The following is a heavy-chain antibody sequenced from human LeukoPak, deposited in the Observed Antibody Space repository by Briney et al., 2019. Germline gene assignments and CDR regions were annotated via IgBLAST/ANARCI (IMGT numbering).Heavy chain of an antibody. CDR1: GGSFSDFY. V-gene: IGHV4-34*01. Sequence: SETLSLTCAVYGGSFSDFYWSWIRQPPGEGLEWIGEIYHSGSTNYNPSLKSRVTISIDKSKNQFSLKLTSVTAADTAVYYCAKNSPLSASDIWGQGTMVTVSS. J-gene: IGHJ3*02. CDR3: AKNSPLSASDI. CDR2: IYHSGST. D-gene: IGHD2/OR15-2a*01.